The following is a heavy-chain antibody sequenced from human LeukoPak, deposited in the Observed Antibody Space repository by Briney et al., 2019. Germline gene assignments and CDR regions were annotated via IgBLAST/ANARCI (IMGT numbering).Heavy chain of an antibody. CDR2: ISYDGTNQ. CDR3: ARARVAARPDAFDI. J-gene: IGHJ3*02. V-gene: IGHV3-30*03. CDR1: GFTFSSYG. Sequence: GGSLRLSCAASGFTFSSYGIQWVRQAPGKGLELVAVISYDGTNQYYADSVKGRFTISRDHAKNSLYLQMNSLRAEDTAVYYCARARVAARPDAFDIWGQGTMVTVSS. D-gene: IGHD6-6*01.